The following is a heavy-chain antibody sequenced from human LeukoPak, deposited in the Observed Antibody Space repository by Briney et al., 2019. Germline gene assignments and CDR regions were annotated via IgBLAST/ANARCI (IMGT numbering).Heavy chain of an antibody. CDR2: IKEDGTET. CDR3: AKEXRSLQTY. D-gene: IGHD5-24*01. CDR1: GFMFSSNW. V-gene: IGHV3-7*03. J-gene: IGHJ4*01. Sequence: GGSLRLSCAASGFMFSSNWMSWVRLAPGKGLEWVANIKEDGTETYYVDSVKARFTISRDNAKNSLYLQMNSLRVEDTAVYYCAKEXRSLQTYWGXGTXVXVSS.